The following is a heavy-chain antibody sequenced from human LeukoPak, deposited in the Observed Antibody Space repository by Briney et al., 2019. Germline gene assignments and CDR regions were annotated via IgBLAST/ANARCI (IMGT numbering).Heavy chain of an antibody. J-gene: IGHJ4*02. CDR3: AKRDGVAATGFDY. D-gene: IGHD2-15*01. V-gene: IGHV3-74*01. CDR2: INSDGSST. Sequence: GGTLRLSCAASGFTFSSYWMHWVRQAPGKGLVWVSRINSDGSSTSYADSVKGRFTISRDNAKNTLYLQMNSLRAEDTAVYYCAKRDGVAATGFDYWGQGTLVTVSS. CDR1: GFTFSSYW.